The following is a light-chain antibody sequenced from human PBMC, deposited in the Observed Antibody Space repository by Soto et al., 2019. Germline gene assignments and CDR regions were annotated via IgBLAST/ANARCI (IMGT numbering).Light chain of an antibody. Sequence: AIQMTQSPSSLSASVGYRVTITCRASQDIRNDLAWYQQKPGQAPHLLIFAAFNLQSGVPSRFSGGGSGTDFTLTISSLQADDFATYYCLQYYNFSWPFGQGTKVDIK. J-gene: IGKJ1*01. CDR1: QDIRND. CDR3: LQYYNFSWP. V-gene: IGKV1-6*01. CDR2: AAF.